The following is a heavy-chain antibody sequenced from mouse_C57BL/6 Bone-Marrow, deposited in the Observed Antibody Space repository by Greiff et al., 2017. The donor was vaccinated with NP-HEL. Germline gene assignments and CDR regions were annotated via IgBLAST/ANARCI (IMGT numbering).Heavy chain of an antibody. CDR2: IYPGNSDT. D-gene: IGHD1-1*01. V-gene: IGHV1-5*01. Sequence: VQLQQSGTVLARPGASVKMSCKTSGYTFTSYWMHWVKQRPGQGLEWIGAIYPGNSDTSYNQKFKGKAKLTAVTSASTAYMELSSLTNEDSAVYYCRGYYGSSLYYAMDYWGQGTSVTVSS. CDR1: GYTFTSYW. CDR3: RGYYGSSLYYAMDY. J-gene: IGHJ4*01.